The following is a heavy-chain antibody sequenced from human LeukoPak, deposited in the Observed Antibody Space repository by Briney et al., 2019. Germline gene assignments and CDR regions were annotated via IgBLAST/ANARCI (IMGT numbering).Heavy chain of an antibody. V-gene: IGHV3-21*01. Sequence: GGSLTLSCAASGFTFSSYSMNWVRQAPGKGLGWVSSIRSSSSYIYYADSVKGRFTISRDNAKNSLYLQMNSLRAEDTAVYYCARDGGIMGGSYFDYWGQGTLVAVSS. CDR1: GFTFSSYS. CDR3: ARDGGIMGGSYFDY. D-gene: IGHD1-26*01. J-gene: IGHJ4*02. CDR2: IRSSSSYI.